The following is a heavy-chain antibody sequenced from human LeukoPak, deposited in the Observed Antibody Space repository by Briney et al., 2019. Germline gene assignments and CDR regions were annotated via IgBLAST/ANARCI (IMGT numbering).Heavy chain of an antibody. CDR2: ISGSGSST. CDR3: APLPSMSIYYNMDV. V-gene: IGHV3-23*01. CDR1: GFTFNRFA. J-gene: IGHJ6*03. D-gene: IGHD2-8*01. Sequence: GGSLRLSCVASGFTFNRFAMNWVRQAPGKGLEWVSGISGSGSSTYYAESVKGRSTISRDNSKNTLFLQMDSLRAEDTAVYYCAPLPSMSIYYNMDVWGKGTTVIVSS.